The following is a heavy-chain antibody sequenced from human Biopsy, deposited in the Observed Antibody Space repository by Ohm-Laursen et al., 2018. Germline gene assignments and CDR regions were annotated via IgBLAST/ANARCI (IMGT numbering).Heavy chain of an antibody. CDR1: GDAFLGYY. J-gene: IGHJ4*02. CDR3: ARDLLEWSLPS. Sequence: VASVKVSCKASGDAFLGYYLHWVRQAPGQGLEWMGSIYPNSGDTDFAQKFQGRVSMTRDTSVSTAYLELSSLRSDDTAIYYCARDLLEWSLPSWGQGTLVTVSP. CDR2: IYPNSGDT. V-gene: IGHV1-2*02. D-gene: IGHD3-3*01.